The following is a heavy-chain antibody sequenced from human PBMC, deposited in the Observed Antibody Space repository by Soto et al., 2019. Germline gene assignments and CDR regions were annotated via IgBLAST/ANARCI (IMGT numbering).Heavy chain of an antibody. CDR1: GGSISSGGYS. Sequence: SETLSLTCAVSGGSISSGGYSWSWIRQPPGKGLEWIGYIYHSGSTYYNPSLKSRVTISVDTSKNQFSLKLSSVTAADTAVYYCARDSYDSSGYTDYWGQGTLVTVSS. D-gene: IGHD3-22*01. CDR3: ARDSYDSSGYTDY. J-gene: IGHJ4*02. CDR2: IYHSGST. V-gene: IGHV4-30-2*01.